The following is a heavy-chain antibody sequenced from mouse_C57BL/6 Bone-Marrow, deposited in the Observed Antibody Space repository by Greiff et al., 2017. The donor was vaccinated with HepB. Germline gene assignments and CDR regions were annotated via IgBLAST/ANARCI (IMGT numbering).Heavy chain of an antibody. CDR1: GFTFSDYG. CDR2: ISNLAYSI. D-gene: IGHD1-1*02. J-gene: IGHJ4*01. V-gene: IGHV5-15*01. Sequence: EVMLVESGGGLVQPGGSLKLSCAASGFTFSDYGMAWVRQAPRKGPEWVAFISNLAYSIYYADTVTGRFTISRENAKNTLYLEMSSLRSEDTAMYYCARHLGSPYAMDYWGQGTSVTVSS. CDR3: ARHLGSPYAMDY.